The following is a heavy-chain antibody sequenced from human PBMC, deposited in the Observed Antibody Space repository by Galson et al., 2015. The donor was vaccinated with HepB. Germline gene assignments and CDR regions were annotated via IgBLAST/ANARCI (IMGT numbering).Heavy chain of an antibody. Sequence: SLRLSCAASGFTFSTHWMHWVRQVPGKGLVWVSGIISDGSSAIYADSVKGRFTISRDNARDTVSLQMNSLRVDDSAVYYCTRGEILTGYYTTLGFYYYMDIWGYGTTVTVSS. CDR3: TRGEILTGYYTTLGFYYYMDI. J-gene: IGHJ6*03. CDR2: IISDGSSA. CDR1: GFTFSTHW. V-gene: IGHV3-74*01. D-gene: IGHD3-9*01.